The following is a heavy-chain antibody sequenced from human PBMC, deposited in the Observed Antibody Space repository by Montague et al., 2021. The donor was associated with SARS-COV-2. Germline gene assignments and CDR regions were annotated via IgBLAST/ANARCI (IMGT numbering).Heavy chain of an antibody. J-gene: IGHJ6*02. Sequence: SLRLSCAASGFTFSSYAMHWVRRAPGKGLEWVAVISYDGSNKYYADSVKGRFTISRDNSKNTLYLQMNSLRAEDTAVYYCASSIVVVPAAIPYEAYYYYGMDVWGQGTTVTVSS. CDR3: ASSIVVVPAAIPYEAYYYYGMDV. CDR1: GFTFSSYA. CDR2: ISYDGSNK. V-gene: IGHV3-30-3*01. D-gene: IGHD2-2*02.